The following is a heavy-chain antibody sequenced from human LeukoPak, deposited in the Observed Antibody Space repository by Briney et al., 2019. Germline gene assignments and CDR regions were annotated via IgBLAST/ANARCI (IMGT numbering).Heavy chain of an antibody. CDR3: AREHYNYYDNSGSIDY. CDR1: GFTFSSYG. Sequence: SPRLSCAASGFTFSSYGMHWVRQAPGKGLEWVAVIWYDGSNKYYADSVKGRFTISRDNPKNTLYLQMNSLRAEDTAVYYCAREHYNYYDNSGSIDYWGQGTLVTVSS. D-gene: IGHD3-22*01. CDR2: IWYDGSNK. V-gene: IGHV3-33*01. J-gene: IGHJ4*02.